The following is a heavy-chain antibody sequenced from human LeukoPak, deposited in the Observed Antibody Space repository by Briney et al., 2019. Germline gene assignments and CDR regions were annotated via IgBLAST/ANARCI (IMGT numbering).Heavy chain of an antibody. V-gene: IGHV3-33*01. CDR3: ARDRWAYCGGGCYLDF. Sequence: GRSLRLSCAASGFAFSSFGMHWVRQAPGKGLEWLAVMWYDGSSRDYADSVEGRFTISRDNSKNTLYLQMNNLRVDDTAVYFWARDRWAYCGGGCYLDFWGQGALVTVSS. CDR1: GFAFSSFG. J-gene: IGHJ4*03. D-gene: IGHD2-21*01. CDR2: MWYDGSSR.